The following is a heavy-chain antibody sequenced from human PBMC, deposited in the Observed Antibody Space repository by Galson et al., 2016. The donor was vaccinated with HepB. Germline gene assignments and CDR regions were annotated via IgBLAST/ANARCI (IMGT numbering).Heavy chain of an antibody. J-gene: IGHJ4*02. CDR3: ARDRTGAWSLDY. CDR1: GFRFSGHG. D-gene: IGHD3-3*01. CDR2: ISDDGIRK. V-gene: IGHV3-30*03. Sequence: SLRLSCATSGFRFSGHGMHWVRQAPGKGLQWVAFISDDGIRKYYADSVRGRFIISRDYFKDTVYLQMNSLRPEDTAFYYCARDRTGAWSLDYLGQGALVTVAS.